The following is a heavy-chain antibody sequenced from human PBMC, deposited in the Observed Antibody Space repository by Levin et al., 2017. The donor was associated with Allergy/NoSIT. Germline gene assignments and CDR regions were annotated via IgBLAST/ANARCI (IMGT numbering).Heavy chain of an antibody. J-gene: IGHJ4*02. CDR3: ARGWSSCSGGNCYSDY. D-gene: IGHD2-15*01. CDR1: GFTFTNYG. Sequence: PGGSLRLSCAASGFTFTNYGIHWVRQAPGKGLEWVAVISYDGSNKYYADSVKGRFTISRDNSKNTLYLQMNSLISEDTAVYYCARGWSSCSGGNCYSDYWGQGTLVTVSS. CDR2: ISYDGSNK. V-gene: IGHV3-30*03.